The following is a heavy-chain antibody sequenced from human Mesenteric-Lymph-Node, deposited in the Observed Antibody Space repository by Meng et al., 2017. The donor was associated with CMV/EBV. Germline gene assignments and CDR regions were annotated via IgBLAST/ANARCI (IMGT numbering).Heavy chain of an antibody. J-gene: IGHJ6*02. CDR3: ARDGGCNSANCYYYAMDV. Sequence: GSLRLSCAVYGGSFSGYYWSWIRQPPGKGLEWIGYLYSSGSTNSNPSLKSRVTISVDTSKNQFSLKLSSVTAADTAVYYCARDGGCNSANCYYYAMDVWGQGTTVTVSS. CDR1: GGSFSGYY. V-gene: IGHV4-59*01. CDR2: LYSSGST. D-gene: IGHD2/OR15-2a*01.